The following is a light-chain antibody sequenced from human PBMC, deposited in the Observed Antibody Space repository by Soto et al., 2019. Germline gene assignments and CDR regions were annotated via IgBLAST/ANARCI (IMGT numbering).Light chain of an antibody. V-gene: IGKV3-11*01. CDR3: QQRSNWPAFT. J-gene: IGKJ3*01. CDR1: QSVSSY. Sequence: EIVFPQSPATLSLSPGERATLSCRASQSVSSYLAWYQHEPGQAPRLLISDASNMATGNPASFSASGSVTDFTLTISSLEPEDVAHYDGQQRSNWPAFTVGPGTKVDIK. CDR2: DAS.